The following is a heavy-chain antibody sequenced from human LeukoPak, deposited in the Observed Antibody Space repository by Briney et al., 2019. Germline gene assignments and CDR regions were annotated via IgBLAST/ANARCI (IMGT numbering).Heavy chain of an antibody. D-gene: IGHD3-9*01. CDR1: GGSFSGYC. Sequence: PSETLSLTCAVYGGSFSGYCWSWIRQPPGKGLEWIGEINHSGSTNYNPSLKSRVTISVDTSKNQFSLKLSSVTAADTAVYYCASSSGADFDWIFRSSYYYGMDVWGQGTTVTVSS. CDR3: ASSSGADFDWIFRSSYYYGMDV. V-gene: IGHV4-34*01. CDR2: INHSGST. J-gene: IGHJ6*02.